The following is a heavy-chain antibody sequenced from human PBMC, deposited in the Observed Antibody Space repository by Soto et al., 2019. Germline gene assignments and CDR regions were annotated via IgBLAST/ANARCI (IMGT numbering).Heavy chain of an antibody. CDR3: AKDDRRSCSSASCYDYYYYMDV. V-gene: IGHV3-9*01. CDR1: GFTFDDYV. D-gene: IGHD2-2*01. Sequence: GGSLRLSCTASGFTFDDYVMHWVRQAPGKGLEWVSGISGNSGSIGYADSVKGRFTISRDNAKNSLYLQMNSLTPEDTAFYYCAKDDRRSCSSASCYDYYYYMDVWGKGTTVTVSS. J-gene: IGHJ6*03. CDR2: ISGNSGSI.